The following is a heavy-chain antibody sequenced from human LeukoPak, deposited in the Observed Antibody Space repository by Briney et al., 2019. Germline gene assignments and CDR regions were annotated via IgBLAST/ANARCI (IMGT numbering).Heavy chain of an antibody. CDR2: ISGRSDTI. D-gene: IGHD6-19*01. CDR1: GFTFSNYA. Sequence: GRSLRLFCAASGFTFSNYAMNWVRQAPGKGLDWVSHISGRSDTIYYADSVKGRFTISRDNAQNSLSLQMSSLRAEDTAIYFCARGRMGSGGFDYWGQGVLVTVSS. CDR3: ARGRMGSGGFDY. V-gene: IGHV3-48*01. J-gene: IGHJ4*02.